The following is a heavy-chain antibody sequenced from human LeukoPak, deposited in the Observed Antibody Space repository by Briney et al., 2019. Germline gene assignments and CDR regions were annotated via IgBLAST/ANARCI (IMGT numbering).Heavy chain of an antibody. V-gene: IGHV1-2*02. CDR2: IDPKSGAT. CDR3: ATLGGHSLAAQNGY. Sequence: VASVRVSCKTSGHTFTDCFMHWVRQAPGQGLEWMGWIDPKSGATNYAQKFQGRVTMTRDTSINTVYMELTTLRSDDTAIYYCATLGGHSLAAQNGYWGQGTLVTVSS. J-gene: IGHJ4*02. D-gene: IGHD3-16*01. CDR1: GHTFTDCF.